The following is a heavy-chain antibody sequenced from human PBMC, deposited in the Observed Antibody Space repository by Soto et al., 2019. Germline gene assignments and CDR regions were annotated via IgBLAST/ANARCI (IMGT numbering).Heavy chain of an antibody. CDR3: ARDPAP. J-gene: IGHJ5*02. CDR2: IYYSGST. V-gene: IGHV4-39*07. CDR1: GGSISSSSYY. Sequence: SETLSLTCTVSGGSISSSSYYWGWIRQPPGKGLEWIGNIYYSGSTYYNPSLKSRVTISVDTSKNQFSLKLTSVTAADTAVYYRARDPAPWGQGTLVTVSS.